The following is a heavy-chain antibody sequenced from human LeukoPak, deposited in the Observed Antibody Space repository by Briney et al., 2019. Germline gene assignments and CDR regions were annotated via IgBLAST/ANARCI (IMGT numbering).Heavy chain of an antibody. D-gene: IGHD3-3*01. Sequence: PSETLSLTCAVYGGSFSGYYWSWIRQPPGKGLEWIGEINHSGSTNYNPSLKSRVTISVDTSKNQFSLKLSSVTAADTAVYYCARADFWSGYYTLGPWGQGTLVTVSS. CDR2: INHSGST. CDR3: ARADFWSGYYTLGP. V-gene: IGHV4-34*01. J-gene: IGHJ5*02. CDR1: GGSFSGYY.